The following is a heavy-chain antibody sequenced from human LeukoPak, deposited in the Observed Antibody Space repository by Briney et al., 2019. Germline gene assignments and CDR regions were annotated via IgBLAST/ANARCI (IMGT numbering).Heavy chain of an antibody. Sequence: SETLSLTCTVSGYSISSGYYRGWIRQPPGKGLEWIGSIYHSGSTYYNPSLKSRVTISVDTSKNQFSLKLSSVTAADTAVYYCARDVRDIVVVVAATPVWFDPWGQGTLVTVSS. V-gene: IGHV4-38-2*02. CDR3: ARDVRDIVVVVAATPVWFDP. J-gene: IGHJ5*02. CDR2: IYHSGST. CDR1: GYSISSGYY. D-gene: IGHD2-15*01.